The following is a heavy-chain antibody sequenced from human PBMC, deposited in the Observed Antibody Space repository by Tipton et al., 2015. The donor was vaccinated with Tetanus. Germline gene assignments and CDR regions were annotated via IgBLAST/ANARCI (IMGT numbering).Heavy chain of an antibody. Sequence: SLRLSCAASGFIVSSSYMSWVRQTPGKGLELVSIIYSGGRTNFADSVKGRFAVSRDNSKNTVYLQMNSLRAEDTAIYYCAKHGGLVVGSSAFRLFDCWGHGTLVTVSS. CDR3: AKHGGLVVGSSAFRLFDC. CDR2: IYSGGRT. J-gene: IGHJ4*01. V-gene: IGHV3-66*04. D-gene: IGHD2-2*01. CDR1: GFIVSSSY.